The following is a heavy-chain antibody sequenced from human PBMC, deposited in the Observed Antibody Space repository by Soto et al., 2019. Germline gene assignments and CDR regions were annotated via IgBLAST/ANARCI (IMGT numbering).Heavy chain of an antibody. Sequence: SGGSLRLSCAASGFTFSTYGMHWVRQTPGKGLEWVTFISYDGSNQYYADSVKGRFTISRDNSKSTVYVQMNSLRAEDTAVYYCVKGTTGMMVAAFDVWGQGTKVTVSS. D-gene: IGHD1-1*01. CDR1: GFTFSTYG. CDR2: ISYDGSNQ. J-gene: IGHJ3*01. V-gene: IGHV3-30*18. CDR3: VKGTTGMMVAAFDV.